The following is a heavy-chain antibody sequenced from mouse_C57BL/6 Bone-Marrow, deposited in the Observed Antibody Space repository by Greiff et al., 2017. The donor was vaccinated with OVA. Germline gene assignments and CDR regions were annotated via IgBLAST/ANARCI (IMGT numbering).Heavy chain of an antibody. CDR2: ISSGGDYI. V-gene: IGHV5-9-1*02. CDR3: TRKEDHWNYAMDY. Sequence: EVKVVESGEGLVKPGGSLKLSCAASGFTFSSYAMSWVRQTPEKRLEWVAYISSGGDYIYYADTVKGRFTISRDNARNTLYLQMSSLKSEDTAMYYCTRKEDHWNYAMDYWGQGTSVTVSS. J-gene: IGHJ4*01. CDR1: GFTFSSYA.